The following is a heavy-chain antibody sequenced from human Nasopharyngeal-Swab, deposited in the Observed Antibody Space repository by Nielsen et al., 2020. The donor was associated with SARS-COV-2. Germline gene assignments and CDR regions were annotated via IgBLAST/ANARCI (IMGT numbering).Heavy chain of an antibody. CDR3: ARDYCSSTSCYDY. CDR1: GFTFSSYG. D-gene: IGHD2-2*01. V-gene: IGHV3-33*01. CDR2: IYYDGSKK. J-gene: IGHJ4*02. Sequence: GESLKISCAASGFTFSSYGMHWVRQAPGKGLEWVAIIYYDGSKKYYADSVNGRLTISRDNSKNTLYLQMNSLRAEDTAVYYCARDYCSSTSCYDYWGQGTLVTVSS.